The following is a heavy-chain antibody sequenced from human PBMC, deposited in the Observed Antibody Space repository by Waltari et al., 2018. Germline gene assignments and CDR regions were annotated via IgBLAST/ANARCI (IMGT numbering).Heavy chain of an antibody. CDR2: INGGGRST. J-gene: IGHJ4*02. CDR1: GFTLSSYW. CDR3: ARGPTSSGFFVGDY. D-gene: IGHD6-25*01. Sequence: EVQLVESGGGLLQHGWSLRLSCAASGFTLSSYWVPWVRQGPGKGRGCVSRINGGGRSTSYADSVKGRFTISRDNAKNTLYLQMSSLTADDTAVYYCARGPTSSGFFVGDYWGQGTLVSVSS. V-gene: IGHV3-74*01.